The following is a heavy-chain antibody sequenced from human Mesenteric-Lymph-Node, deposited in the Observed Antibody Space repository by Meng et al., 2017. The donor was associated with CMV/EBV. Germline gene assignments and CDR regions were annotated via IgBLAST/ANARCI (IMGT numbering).Heavy chain of an antibody. J-gene: IGHJ4*02. CDR2: INPDSGGT. CDR3: ARETSSSLH. V-gene: IGHV1-2*06. Sequence: KVSCKASGYTFTGFYMHWVRQAPGQGLEWMGRINPDSGGTNYAQKFQGRVTMTRDTSISTAYMELSRLRSDDTAVYYCARETSSSLHWGQGTLVTVSS. D-gene: IGHD6-13*01. CDR1: GYTFTGFY.